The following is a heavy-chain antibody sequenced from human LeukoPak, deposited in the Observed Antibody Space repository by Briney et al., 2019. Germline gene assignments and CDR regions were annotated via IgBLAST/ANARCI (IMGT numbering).Heavy chain of an antibody. CDR2: IYYSGST. V-gene: IGHV4-31*03. Sequence: PSQTLSLTCTVSGGSISSGGYYWSWIRQHPGKGLEWIGYIYYSGSTYYNPSLKSRVTISVDTSKNQFSLKLSSVTAADTAVYYCARARITMVRGVIGTLDYWGQGTLVTVSS. J-gene: IGHJ4*02. CDR3: ARARITMVRGVIGTLDY. CDR1: GGSISSGGYY. D-gene: IGHD3-10*01.